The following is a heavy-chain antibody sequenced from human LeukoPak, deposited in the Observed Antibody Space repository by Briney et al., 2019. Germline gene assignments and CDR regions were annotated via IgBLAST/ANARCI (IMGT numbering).Heavy chain of an antibody. CDR1: GGSISSYY. Sequence: SQTLSLTCTVSGGSISSYYWSWIRQPPGKGLEWIGYIYYSGSTNYNPSLKSRVTISVDTSKNQFSLKLSSVTAADTAVYYCARVYPRSTYFDYWGQGTLVTVSS. J-gene: IGHJ4*02. V-gene: IGHV4-59*01. D-gene: IGHD2-2*01. CDR2: IYYSGST. CDR3: ARVYPRSTYFDY.